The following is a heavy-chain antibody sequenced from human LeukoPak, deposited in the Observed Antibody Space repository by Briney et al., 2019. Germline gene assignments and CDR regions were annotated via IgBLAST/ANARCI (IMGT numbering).Heavy chain of an antibody. J-gene: IGHJ3*02. V-gene: IGHV3-33*08. CDR1: GFTFSSYG. CDR3: TTDGAVVTGYDAFDI. CDR2: IWYDGSNK. D-gene: IGHD4-23*01. Sequence: GGSLRLSCAVSGFTFSSYGMHWVRQAPGKGLEWVAVIWYDGSNKYYADSVKGRFTISRDNSKNTLYLQMNSLKTEDTAVYYCTTDGAVVTGYDAFDIWGQGTMVTVSS.